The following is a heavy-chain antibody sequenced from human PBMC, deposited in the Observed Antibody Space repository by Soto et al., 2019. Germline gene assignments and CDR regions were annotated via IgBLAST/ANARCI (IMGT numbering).Heavy chain of an antibody. J-gene: IGHJ4*02. CDR1: GFTFSSYS. CDR3: ARRYHEGCDF. V-gene: IGHV3-48*02. CDR2: ITSSSRTI. D-gene: IGHD1-26*01. Sequence: EVQLVESGGGLVQPGGSLRLSCAASGFTFSSYSMNWVRQAPGKGLEWVSYITSSSRTIDYADSVKGRFTISRDNAKTSLYLQMDSLRDEDTAVYYCARRYHEGCDFWGQGTLVTVSS.